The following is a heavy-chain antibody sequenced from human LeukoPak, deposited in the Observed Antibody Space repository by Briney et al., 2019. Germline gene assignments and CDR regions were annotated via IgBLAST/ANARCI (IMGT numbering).Heavy chain of an antibody. CDR2: IYTTGST. CDR1: GGSISSYY. CDR3: ANSNTYYDFWSGYYGYFDY. V-gene: IGHV4-4*07. Sequence: SETLSLTCTVSGGSISSYYWSWIRQPAGKGLEWIGRIYTTGSTNYNPSLKSRVTMSVDTSKNQFSLTLSSVTAADTAVYYCANSNTYYDFWSGYYGYFDYWGQGTLVTVSS. D-gene: IGHD3-3*01. J-gene: IGHJ4*02.